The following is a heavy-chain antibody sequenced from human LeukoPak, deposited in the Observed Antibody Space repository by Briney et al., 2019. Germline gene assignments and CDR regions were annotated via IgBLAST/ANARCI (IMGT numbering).Heavy chain of an antibody. Sequence: PSETLSLTCTVSGGSISNYYWSWIRQPPGKGLEWIGYIYYSGSTNYNPSLKSRVTISVDTSKNQFSLKLSSVTAADTAVYYCARRYSSSWYKGLENWFDPWGQGTLVTVSS. V-gene: IGHV4-59*12. D-gene: IGHD6-13*01. CDR3: ARRYSSSWYKGLENWFDP. CDR2: IYYSGST. CDR1: GGSISNYY. J-gene: IGHJ5*02.